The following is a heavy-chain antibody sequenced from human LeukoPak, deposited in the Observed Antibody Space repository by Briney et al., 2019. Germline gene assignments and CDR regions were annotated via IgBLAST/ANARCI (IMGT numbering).Heavy chain of an antibody. Sequence: TGGSLRLSCAASGFTFSTYAMTWVRQAPGKGLEWVSTISGSGGSTYYADSVKGRFTISRDNSKNTLYLQMNSLRAEDTAVYYCAGEEGFDYWGQGTLVTVSS. CDR2: ISGSGGST. CDR3: AGEEGFDY. CDR1: GFTFSTYA. J-gene: IGHJ4*02. V-gene: IGHV3-23*01.